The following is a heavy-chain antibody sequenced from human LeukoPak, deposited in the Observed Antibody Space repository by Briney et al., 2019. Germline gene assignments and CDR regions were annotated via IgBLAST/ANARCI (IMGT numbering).Heavy chain of an antibody. J-gene: IGHJ3*02. Sequence: PSETLSLTCAVSGYSISSGYYWGWIRQPPGKGLEWIGSIYHSGSTYYNPSLKSRVTMSVDTSKNQFSLKLSSVTAADTAVYYCARTLVVTGAFDIWGRGTMVTVSS. CDR3: ARTLVVTGAFDI. V-gene: IGHV4-38-2*01. D-gene: IGHD6-6*01. CDR2: IYHSGST. CDR1: GYSISSGYY.